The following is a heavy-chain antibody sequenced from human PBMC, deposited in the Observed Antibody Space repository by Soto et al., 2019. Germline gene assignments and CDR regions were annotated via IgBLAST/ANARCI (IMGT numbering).Heavy chain of an antibody. V-gene: IGHV4-34*01. D-gene: IGHD6-19*01. J-gene: IGHJ6*02. CDR3: ASLNKAVEYYYYGMDV. CDR1: GGSFSGYY. CDR2: INHSGST. Sequence: SETLSLTCAVYGGSFSGYYWSWIRQPPGKGLEWIGEINHSGSTNYNPSLKSRVTISVDTSKNQFSLKLSSVTAADTAVYYCASLNKAVEYYYYGMDVWGQGTTVTVSS.